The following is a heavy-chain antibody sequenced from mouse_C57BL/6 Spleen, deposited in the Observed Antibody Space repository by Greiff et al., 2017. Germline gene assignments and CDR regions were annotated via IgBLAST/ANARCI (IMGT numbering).Heavy chain of an antibody. J-gene: IGHJ4*01. CDR3: ARRRYDYLAMDY. V-gene: IGHV5-17*01. D-gene: IGHD2-12*01. CDR2: ISSGSSTI. CDR1: GFTFSDYG. Sequence: EVHLVESGGGLVKPGGSLKLSCAASGFTFSDYGMHWVRQAPEKGLEWVAYISSGSSTIYYADTVKGRFTISRDNAKNTLFLQMTSLRSEDTAMYYCARRRYDYLAMDYWGQGTSVTVSS.